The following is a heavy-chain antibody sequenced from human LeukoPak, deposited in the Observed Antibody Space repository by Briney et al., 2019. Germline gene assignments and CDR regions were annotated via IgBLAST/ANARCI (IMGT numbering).Heavy chain of an antibody. CDR3: ARVPDSGYDPYYFDY. J-gene: IGHJ4*02. Sequence: ASVKVSCKASGYTFTSYAINWVRQAPGQGLEWMGWINTNTGNPTYAQGFTGRFVLSLDTSVSTAYLQISSLKAEDTAVYYCARVPDSGYDPYYFDYWGQGTLVTVSS. CDR1: GYTFTSYA. D-gene: IGHD5-12*01. V-gene: IGHV7-4-1*02. CDR2: INTNTGNP.